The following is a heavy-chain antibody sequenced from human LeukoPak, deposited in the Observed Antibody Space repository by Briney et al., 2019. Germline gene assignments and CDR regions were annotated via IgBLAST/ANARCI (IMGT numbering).Heavy chain of an antibody. CDR3: AVLEVAGTREDAFDI. V-gene: IGHV1-69*13. CDR1: GDTFSSYA. Sequence: SVKVSCKASGDTFSSYAISWVRQAPGQGLEWMGGIIPIFGTANYAQKFQGRVTITADESTSTAYMELSSLRSEDTAVYYCAVLEVAGTREDAFDIWGQGTMVTVSS. D-gene: IGHD6-19*01. J-gene: IGHJ3*02. CDR2: IIPIFGTA.